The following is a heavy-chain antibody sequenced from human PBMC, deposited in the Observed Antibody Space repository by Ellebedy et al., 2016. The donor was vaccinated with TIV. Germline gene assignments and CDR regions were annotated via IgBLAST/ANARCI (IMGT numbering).Heavy chain of an antibody. J-gene: IGHJ4*02. V-gene: IGHV3-23*01. CDR3: AKDYGAAAGMWDY. CDR2: ISGSGGTT. Sequence: GESLKISCAASGYTFSSYAMSWVRQAPGKGLEWVSGISGSGGTTYYADSVKGRFTISRDNSKNTLYLQMNSLRVEDTAVYYCAKDYGAAAGMWDYWGQGTLVTVSS. D-gene: IGHD6-13*01. CDR1: GYTFSSYA.